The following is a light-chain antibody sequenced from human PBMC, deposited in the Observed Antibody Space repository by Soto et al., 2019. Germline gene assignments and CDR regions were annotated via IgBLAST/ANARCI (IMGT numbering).Light chain of an antibody. Sequence: IQMTQSPSSLSASVGDRVTITCRASQGVRDDVGWYQQKPGKAPKLLIYSASTLQSGVPSRFSGSGSGTDLTLTNSGLQPEDFAAYYCLQENSYPLTFGGGTKVEIK. CDR3: LQENSYPLT. CDR1: QGVRDD. J-gene: IGKJ4*01. V-gene: IGKV1-6*01. CDR2: SAS.